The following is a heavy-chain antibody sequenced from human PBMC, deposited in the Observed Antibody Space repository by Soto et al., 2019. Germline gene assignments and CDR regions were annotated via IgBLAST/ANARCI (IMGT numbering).Heavy chain of an antibody. D-gene: IGHD6-13*01. CDR2: INPSGGST. V-gene: IGHV1-46*01. J-gene: IGHJ6*02. Sequence: QVQLVQSGAEVKKPGASVKVSCKASGYTFTSYYMHWLRQAPGPGLAGMGIINPSGGSTSYAQKFQGRVTMTRDTSTSTVYMELSSLRSEDTAVYYCAREGIAAAGTFLKVYYYYGMDVWGQGTTVTVSS. CDR3: AREGIAAAGTFLKVYYYYGMDV. CDR1: GYTFTSYY.